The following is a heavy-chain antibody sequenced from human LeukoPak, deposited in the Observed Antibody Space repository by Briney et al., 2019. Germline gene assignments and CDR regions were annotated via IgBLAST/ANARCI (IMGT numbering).Heavy chain of an antibody. CDR3: TKSASASADY. CDR1: GFTFSDYD. CDR2: IRYDGGNK. J-gene: IGHJ4*02. V-gene: IGHV3-30*02. Sequence: GGSLRLSCAVSGFTFSDYDMHWVRQAPGKGLEWVAFIRYDGGNKFYRDSVKGRFTISRDNPRNTLYLQMNSLRVEDTAVYYCTKSASASADYWGQGTLVTVSS. D-gene: IGHD3-3*01.